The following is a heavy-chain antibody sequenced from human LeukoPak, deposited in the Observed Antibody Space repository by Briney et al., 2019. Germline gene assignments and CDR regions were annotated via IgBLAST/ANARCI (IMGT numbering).Heavy chain of an antibody. V-gene: IGHV3-23*01. CDR2: ISGSGGST. D-gene: IGHD3-16*01. J-gene: IGHJ4*02. Sequence: GGSLILSCAASGFTFSSYAMSWVRQAPGKGLEWVSAISGSGGSTYYADSVNGRFTISRDNSKNTLYLQMNSLRAEDTAVYYCARPGGPHYFDHWGQGNGHSVSS. CDR3: ARPGGPHYFDH. CDR1: GFTFSSYA.